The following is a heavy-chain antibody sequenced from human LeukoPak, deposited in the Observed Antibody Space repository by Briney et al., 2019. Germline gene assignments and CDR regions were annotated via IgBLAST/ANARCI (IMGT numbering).Heavy chain of an antibody. J-gene: IGHJ4*02. CDR1: GFTFSDYY. D-gene: IGHD3-16*02. CDR2: ISSSNSSI. V-gene: IGHV3-11*01. Sequence: KSGGSLRLSCAASGFTFSDYYMSWIRQAPGKGLEWVSYISSSNSSIYYADPVRGRFTISRDNAKNSLFLQMNSLRAEDTAVYYCARGSILITFGGIIDWGQGTLVTVSS. CDR3: ARGSILITFGGIID.